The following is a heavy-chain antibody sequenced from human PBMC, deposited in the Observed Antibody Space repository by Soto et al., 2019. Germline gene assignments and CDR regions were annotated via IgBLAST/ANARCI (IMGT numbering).Heavy chain of an antibody. CDR2: ISYDGSNK. V-gene: IGHV3-30*18. D-gene: IGHD4-17*01. J-gene: IGHJ4*02. Sequence: QVQLVESGGGVVQPGRSLRLSCAASGFTFRSYGMHWVRQAPGKGLEWVTIISYDGSNKYYADSVKGRFTISRDNSKNTLYLQMNSLRAEDTAEYYCAKEKSPLDYGDASIDYWGQGTLVTVSS. CDR3: AKEKSPLDYGDASIDY. CDR1: GFTFRSYG.